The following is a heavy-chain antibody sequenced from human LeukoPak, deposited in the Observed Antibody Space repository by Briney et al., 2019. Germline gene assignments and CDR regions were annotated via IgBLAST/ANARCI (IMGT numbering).Heavy chain of an antibody. CDR2: IWYDGSNK. V-gene: IGHV3-33*08. Sequence: GGSLRLSCAASGFTFSDYYMNWIRQAPGKGLEWVAVIWYDGSNKYYADSAKGRFTISRDNSKNTLYLQMNSLRAEDTAVYYCARVRYSGSYLFDYWGQGTLVTVSS. J-gene: IGHJ4*02. CDR3: ARVRYSGSYLFDY. D-gene: IGHD1-26*01. CDR1: GFTFSDYY.